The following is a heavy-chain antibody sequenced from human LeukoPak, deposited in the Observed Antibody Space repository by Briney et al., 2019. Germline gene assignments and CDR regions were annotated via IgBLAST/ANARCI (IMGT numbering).Heavy chain of an antibody. CDR1: GGTFSSYA. Sequence: ASVKVSCKASGGTFSSYAISWVRQAPGQGLEWMGRIIPILGIANYAQKFQGRVTITADKSTSTAYMELSSLRSEDTAVYYCARQLGELWFEDAFDIWGQGTMVTVSS. CDR3: ARQLGELWFEDAFDI. V-gene: IGHV1-69*04. D-gene: IGHD5-18*01. J-gene: IGHJ3*02. CDR2: IIPILGIA.